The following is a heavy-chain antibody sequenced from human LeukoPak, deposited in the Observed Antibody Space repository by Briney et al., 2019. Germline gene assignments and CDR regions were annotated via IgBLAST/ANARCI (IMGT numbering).Heavy chain of an antibody. V-gene: IGHV4-4*09. CDR3: ARHGSVRSPLGP. J-gene: IGHJ5*02. D-gene: IGHD3-10*01. CDR2: IYATGST. CDR1: GVSISSYY. Sequence: AETLSLTCTVSGVSISSYYWSWIRRPPGKGLEWIGHIYATGSTNYNTSLKSRVTISADTSTPQFPLNLRSVTAADTAVYYCARHGSVRSPLGPWGQGTLVTVSS.